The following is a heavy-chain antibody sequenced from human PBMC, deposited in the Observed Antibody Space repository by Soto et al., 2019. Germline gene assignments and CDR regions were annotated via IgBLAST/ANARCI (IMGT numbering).Heavy chain of an antibody. CDR3: ARAATVTTFVNWFDP. CDR1: SGSISSSNW. D-gene: IGHD4-4*01. J-gene: IGHJ5*02. Sequence: PSETLSLTCAVSSGSISSSNWWSWVRQPPGKGLEWIGEIYHSGSTNYNPSLKSRVTISVDTSKNQFSLKLSSVTAADTAVYYCARAATVTTFVNWFDPWGQGTLVTVSS. V-gene: IGHV4-4*02. CDR2: IYHSGST.